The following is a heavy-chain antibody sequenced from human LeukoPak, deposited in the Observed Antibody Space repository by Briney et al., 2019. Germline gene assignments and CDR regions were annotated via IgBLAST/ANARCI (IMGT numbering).Heavy chain of an antibody. J-gene: IGHJ4*02. CDR3: ARDPNIFDYDSSGYYYGLDY. Sequence: GGSLRLSCAASGFTFSSYWLSWVRQAPGKGLEWVANIKQDGSEKYYVDSVKGRFTISRDNAKNSLYLQMNSLRAEDTAVYYCARDPNIFDYDSSGYYYGLDYWGQGTLVTVSS. CDR2: IKQDGSEK. CDR1: GFTFSSYW. D-gene: IGHD3-22*01. V-gene: IGHV3-7*01.